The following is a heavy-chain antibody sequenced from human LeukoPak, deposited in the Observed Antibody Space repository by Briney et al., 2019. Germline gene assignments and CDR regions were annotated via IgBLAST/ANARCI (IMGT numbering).Heavy chain of an antibody. D-gene: IGHD5-12*01. CDR3: AYTSGYDFSSYYYYYMDV. J-gene: IGHJ6*03. Sequence: PGGSLRLSCAASGFIFSSYSMNWVRQAPGKGLEWVSSISSGSSHIYYADSVKGRFTISRDNAKNSLYLQMNSLSAEDTAVYYCAYTSGYDFSSYYYYYMDVWGKGTTVTVSS. V-gene: IGHV3-21*01. CDR2: ISSGSSHI. CDR1: GFIFSSYS.